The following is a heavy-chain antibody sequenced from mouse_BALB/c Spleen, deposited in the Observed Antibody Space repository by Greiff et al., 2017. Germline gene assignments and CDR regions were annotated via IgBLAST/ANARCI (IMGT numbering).Heavy chain of an antibody. CDR2: IYPGDGDT. Sequence: VQRVESGAELVRPGSSVKISCKASGYAFSSYWMNWVKQRPGQGLEWIGQIYPGDGDTNYNGKFKGKATLTADKSSSTAYMQLSSLTSEDSAVYFCARREFYDYDKGFAYWGQGTLVTVSA. J-gene: IGHJ3*01. D-gene: IGHD2-4*01. V-gene: IGHV1-80*01. CDR1: GYAFSSYW. CDR3: ARREFYDYDKGFAY.